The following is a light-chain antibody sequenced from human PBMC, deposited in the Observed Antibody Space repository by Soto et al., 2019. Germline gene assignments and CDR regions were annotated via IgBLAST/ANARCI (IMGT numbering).Light chain of an antibody. J-gene: IGLJ1*01. V-gene: IGLV2-14*01. CDR1: SXDVGAYNY. CDR3: FSHRGGDSHV. CDR2: GVT. Sequence: QSVLTQPASVSGSPGQSITISCTGTSXDVGAYNYVSWYQQYPGKAPKLMIYGVTNRPSGVSNRFSGSKTGNTASLTISGLQAEDEADYYCFSHRGGDSHVFGTGTKATVL.